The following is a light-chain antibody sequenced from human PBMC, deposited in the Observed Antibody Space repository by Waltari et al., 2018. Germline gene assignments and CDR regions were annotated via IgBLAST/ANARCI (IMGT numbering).Light chain of an antibody. Sequence: EVIMTQSPATLSLSRVHRATLSCRATKSAGSSLAWYQQRPGQAPSHLIYGASTRGTGVPARFSASGSGTEFSLTISGLQSADFAVYYCRHYSKWRRTFGGGTKVEIK. CDR1: KSAGSS. CDR3: RHYSKWRRT. J-gene: IGKJ4*01. CDR2: GAS. V-gene: IGKV3-15*01.